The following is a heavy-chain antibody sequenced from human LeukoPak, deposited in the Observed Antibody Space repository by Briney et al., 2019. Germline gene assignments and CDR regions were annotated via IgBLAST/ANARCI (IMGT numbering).Heavy chain of an antibody. J-gene: IGHJ6*02. D-gene: IGHD3-3*01. CDR2: IYYSGST. CDR3: ARAPRDFWSGYYTTHYYYYGMDV. Sequence: SETLSLTCTVSGGSISSGGYYWSWIRQHPGKGLEWIGYIYYSGSTYYNPSLKSRVTISVDTSKNQFSLKLSSVTAADTAVYYCARAPRDFWSGYYTTHYYYYGMDVWGQGTTVTVSS. CDR1: GGSISSGGYY. V-gene: IGHV4-30-4*08.